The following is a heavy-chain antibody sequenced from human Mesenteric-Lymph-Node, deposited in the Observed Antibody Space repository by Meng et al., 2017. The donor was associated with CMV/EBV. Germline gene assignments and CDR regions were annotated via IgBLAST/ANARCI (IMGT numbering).Heavy chain of an antibody. CDR2: IYHSGTS. Sequence: GSLRLSCTVSGGSIRSSTYYWGWTRQPPGKGLEWIGSIYHSGTSYYNPSLKSRVTISVDTSKNQFSLKLSSVTAADTAVYYCARDYYDFWSGYPYYFDYWGQGTLVTVSS. D-gene: IGHD3-3*01. V-gene: IGHV4-39*07. J-gene: IGHJ4*02. CDR3: ARDYYDFWSGYPYYFDY. CDR1: GGSIRSSTYY.